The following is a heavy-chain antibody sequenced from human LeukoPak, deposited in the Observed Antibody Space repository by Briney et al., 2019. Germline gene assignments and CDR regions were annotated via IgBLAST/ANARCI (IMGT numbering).Heavy chain of an antibody. J-gene: IGHJ4*02. CDR3: AKDHPGGSHDY. Sequence: GGSLRLSCAASGFTFSSHGMHWVRQAPGKGLEWVAVIWYDGSKRYYADSVKGRFTISRDNSKNTLYLQMNSLRAEDTAVYYCAKDHPGGSHDYWGQGTLVTVSS. CDR2: IWYDGSKR. V-gene: IGHV3-33*06. D-gene: IGHD3-16*01. CDR1: GFTFSSHG.